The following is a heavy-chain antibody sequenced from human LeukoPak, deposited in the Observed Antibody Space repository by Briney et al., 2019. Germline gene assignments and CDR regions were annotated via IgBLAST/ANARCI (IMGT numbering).Heavy chain of an antibody. D-gene: IGHD5-12*01. CDR2: IYYSGST. CDR3: ARYSGYDYVVDY. V-gene: IGHV4-59*01. Sequence: SETLSLTCTVSGGSISSYYWSWIRQPPGKGLEWIGYIYYSGSTNYNPSPKSRVTISVDTSKNQFSLKLSSVTAADTAVYYCARYSGYDYVVDYWGQGTLVTVSS. CDR1: GGSISSYY. J-gene: IGHJ4*02.